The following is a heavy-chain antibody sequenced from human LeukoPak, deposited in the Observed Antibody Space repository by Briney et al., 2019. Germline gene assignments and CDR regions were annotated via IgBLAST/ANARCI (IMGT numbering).Heavy chain of an antibody. CDR2: IRQDGSEK. CDR1: GFTVSSNY. D-gene: IGHD3-10*01. CDR3: ARLSAMVRGPEDIYYFEY. J-gene: IGHJ4*02. V-gene: IGHV3-7*01. Sequence: GGSLRLSCAASGFTVSSNYMSWVRQAPGKGLEWVANIRQDGSEKYYVDSVKGRFTISRDIAKKSLYLQMNSLRAEDTAVYYCARLSAMVRGPEDIYYFEYWGQGTLVTVSS.